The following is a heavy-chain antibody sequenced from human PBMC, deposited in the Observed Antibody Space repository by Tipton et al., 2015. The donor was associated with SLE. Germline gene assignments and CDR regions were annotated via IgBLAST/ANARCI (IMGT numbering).Heavy chain of an antibody. Sequence: TLSLTCSVFGGSIRSHYWTLTRQPAGKGLEWIGRFFTSGSTNYKPSLKSRITLSVHTTKNHVSLKLTSVTAADTAVYYCAREEYSSSAGWYPDLWGRGTLATVSS. J-gene: IGHJ2*01. V-gene: IGHV4-4*07. CDR3: AREEYSSSAGWYPDL. CDR2: FFTSGST. CDR1: GGSIRSHY. D-gene: IGHD6-6*01.